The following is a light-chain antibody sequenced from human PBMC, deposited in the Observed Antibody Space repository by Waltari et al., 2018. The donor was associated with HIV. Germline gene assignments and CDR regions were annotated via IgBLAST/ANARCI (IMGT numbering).Light chain of an antibody. CDR3: LQDYNLPGA. CDR1: QRIDTTS. Sequence: VLTQSAGTLSGSPGERATLSCRARQRIDTTSLSWYQQKPGQAPRLVIYGASTRASGIPPRFSGSASGTDFTLTISSLQPEDFASYYCLQDYNLPGAFGQGTRVEI. V-gene: IGKV3D-7*01. J-gene: IGKJ1*01. CDR2: GAS.